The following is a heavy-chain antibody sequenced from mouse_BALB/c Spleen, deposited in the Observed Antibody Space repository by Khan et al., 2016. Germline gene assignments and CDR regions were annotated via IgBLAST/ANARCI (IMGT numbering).Heavy chain of an antibody. J-gene: IGHJ3*01. CDR2: ISTYNGHT. CDR3: ARSRDYDWFPY. CDR1: GYTFTDYA. D-gene: IGHD2-4*01. Sequence: QVQLQQPGPEVVRPGVSVKISCKGSGYTFTDYAIHWVKQSHARSLEWIGVISTYNGHTDYNQKFKGKATMTVDKSSSTAFMELARLTSEDSAIYYCARSRDYDWFPYWGQGTLVTVSA. V-gene: IGHV1S137*01.